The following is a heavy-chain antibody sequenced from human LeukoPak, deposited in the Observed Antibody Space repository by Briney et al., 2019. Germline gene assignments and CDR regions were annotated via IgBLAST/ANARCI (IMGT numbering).Heavy chain of an antibody. CDR2: IYYSGST. D-gene: IGHD3-10*01. V-gene: IGHV4-34*09. CDR3: ARAGYYGSGSYYNGIDY. Sequence: SETLSLTCAVYGGSFSGYYWSWLRQPPGKGLEWIGYIYYSGSTYYNPSLKSRVTISVDTSKNQFSLKLSSVTAADTAVYYCARAGYYGSGSYYNGIDYWGQGTLVTVSS. CDR1: GGSFSGYY. J-gene: IGHJ4*02.